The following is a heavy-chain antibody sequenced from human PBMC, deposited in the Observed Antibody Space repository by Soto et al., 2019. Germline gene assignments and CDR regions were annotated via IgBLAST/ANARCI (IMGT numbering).Heavy chain of an antibody. Sequence: ASVKVSCKASGYTFTSYGISWVRQATGQGLEWMGWISTHNGNTNYAQKLQGRVTMTTDTSTSTAYMELRSLRSDDTAVYYCARGPPSYYDSSGYYKYFDYWGQGTLVTVS. CDR2: ISTHNGNT. V-gene: IGHV1-18*01. CDR1: GYTFTSYG. J-gene: IGHJ4*02. CDR3: ARGPPSYYDSSGYYKYFDY. D-gene: IGHD3-22*01.